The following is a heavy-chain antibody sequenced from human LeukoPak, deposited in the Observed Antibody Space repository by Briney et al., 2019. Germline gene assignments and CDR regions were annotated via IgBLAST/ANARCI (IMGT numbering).Heavy chain of an antibody. Sequence: AGGSLRLSCAASGFTFSSYEMNWVRQAPGKGLEWVSYISSSGSTIYYADSVKGRFTISRDNAKNSLYLQMNSLRAEDTAVYYCAREYYDFWSGYYTAYYYGMDVWGQGTTVTVSS. D-gene: IGHD3-3*01. CDR3: AREYYDFWSGYYTAYYYGMDV. CDR1: GFTFSSYE. J-gene: IGHJ6*02. V-gene: IGHV3-48*03. CDR2: ISSSGSTI.